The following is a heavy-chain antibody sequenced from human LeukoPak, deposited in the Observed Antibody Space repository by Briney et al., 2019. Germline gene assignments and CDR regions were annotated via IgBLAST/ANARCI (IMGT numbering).Heavy chain of an antibody. D-gene: IGHD3-10*01. CDR2: INNDGTTT. V-gene: IGHV3-74*01. J-gene: IGHJ1*01. Sequence: GGSLRLSCAASGFTFSGAWLHWVRQAPGKGLVWVSRINNDGTTTKYADSVKGQFTISRDNAKNTLYLQMNSLRAEDTAVYYCARVSGPGMNEYFHLWGQGTLVTVSS. CDR1: GFTFSGAW. CDR3: ARVSGPGMNEYFHL.